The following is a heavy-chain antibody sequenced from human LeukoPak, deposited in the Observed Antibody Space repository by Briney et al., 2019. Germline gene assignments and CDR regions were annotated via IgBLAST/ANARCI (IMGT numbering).Heavy chain of an antibody. Sequence: ASVKVSCKASGYTFNNHDINWVRQAPGRGLEWMGWINTYSANTNYAQEFQDRVIMTTDTSTSTAYMELRSLRSDDTAVYYCAREGGIARPPYLYYYIDVWGKGTTVTVSS. V-gene: IGHV1-18*01. CDR1: GYTFNNHD. CDR3: AREGGIARPPYLYYYIDV. D-gene: IGHD6-6*01. CDR2: INTYSANT. J-gene: IGHJ6*03.